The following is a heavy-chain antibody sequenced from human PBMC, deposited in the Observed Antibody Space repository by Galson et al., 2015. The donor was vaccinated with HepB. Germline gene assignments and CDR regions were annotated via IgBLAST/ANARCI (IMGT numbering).Heavy chain of an antibody. CDR2: ISSSSSYI. V-gene: IGHV3-21*01. D-gene: IGHD2-2*01. CDR1: GFTFSSYS. CDR3: AREYCSSTSCYGGYYYYYYGMDV. J-gene: IGHJ6*02. Sequence: SLRLSCAASGFTFSSYSMNWVRQAPGKGLEWVSSISSSSSYIYYADSVKGRFTISRDNAKNSLYLQMNSLRAEDTAVYYCAREYCSSTSCYGGYYYYYYGMDVWGQGTTVTVSS.